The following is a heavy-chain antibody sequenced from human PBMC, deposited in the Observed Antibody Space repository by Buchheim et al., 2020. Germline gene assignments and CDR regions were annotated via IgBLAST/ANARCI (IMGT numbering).Heavy chain of an antibody. CDR2: IIPIFGTA. Sequence: QVQLVQSGAEVKKPGSSVKVSCKASGGTFSSYAISWVRQAPGQGLEWMGGIIPIFGTANYAQKFRGRVTITADESTSTAYMELSSLRSEDTAVYYCARGYCSSTSCRTLEMTKYYYYYMDVWGKGTT. CDR1: GGTFSSYA. D-gene: IGHD2-2*01. V-gene: IGHV1-69*01. J-gene: IGHJ6*03. CDR3: ARGYCSSTSCRTLEMTKYYYYYMDV.